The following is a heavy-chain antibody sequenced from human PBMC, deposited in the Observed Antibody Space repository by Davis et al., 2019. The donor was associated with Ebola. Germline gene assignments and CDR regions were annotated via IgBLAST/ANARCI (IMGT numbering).Heavy chain of an antibody. J-gene: IGHJ4*02. Sequence: MPSETLSLTCTVSGGSVSSGSYYWSWIRQPPGKGLEWIGYIYYSGSTNYNPSLKSRVTISVDTSKNQFSLKLSSVTAADTAVYYCARRRSYFDYWGQGTLVTVSS. CDR1: GGSVSSGSYY. V-gene: IGHV4-61*01. CDR2: IYYSGST. CDR3: ARRRSYFDY.